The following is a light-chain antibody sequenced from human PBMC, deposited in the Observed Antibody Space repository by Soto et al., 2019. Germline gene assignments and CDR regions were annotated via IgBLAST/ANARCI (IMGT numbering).Light chain of an antibody. CDR1: QTISMY. CDR2: SAA. J-gene: IGKJ1*01. V-gene: IGKV1-39*01. CDR3: QQYGSSRST. Sequence: DIQMTQSPSSLSASVGDRVTIACRASQTISMYLNWYQQKPGKAPKLLIYSAASLRSGVPARFSGSGSGTDFTLTISRLEPEDFAVYYCQQYGSSRSTFGQGTKVDIK.